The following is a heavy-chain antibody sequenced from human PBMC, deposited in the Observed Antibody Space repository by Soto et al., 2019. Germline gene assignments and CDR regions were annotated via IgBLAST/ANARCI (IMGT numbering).Heavy chain of an antibody. Sequence: SLKVSCKASGGTFSSYAISWVRQAPGQGLEWMGGIIPIFGTANYAQKFQGRVTITADESTSTAYMELSSLRSEDTAVYYCARATLMYSYGRGAFDIWGQGTMVTVS. CDR2: IIPIFGTA. CDR1: GGTFSSYA. V-gene: IGHV1-69*13. D-gene: IGHD5-18*01. J-gene: IGHJ3*02. CDR3: ARATLMYSYGRGAFDI.